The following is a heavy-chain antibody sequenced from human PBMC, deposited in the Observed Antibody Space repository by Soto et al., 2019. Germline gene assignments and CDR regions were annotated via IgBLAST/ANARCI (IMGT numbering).Heavy chain of an antibody. J-gene: IGHJ5*02. CDR1: GGSFSGYY. CDR2: INHSGST. D-gene: IGHD2-21*02. Sequence: PSETLSLTCAVYGGSFSGYYWNWIRQPPGKGLEWIGEINHSGSTNYNPSLKSRVTISVDTSKNQFSLKLSSVTAADTAVYYCARGPTPYCGGDCYEWWFDPWGQGTLGTVSS. CDR3: ARGPTPYCGGDCYEWWFDP. V-gene: IGHV4-34*01.